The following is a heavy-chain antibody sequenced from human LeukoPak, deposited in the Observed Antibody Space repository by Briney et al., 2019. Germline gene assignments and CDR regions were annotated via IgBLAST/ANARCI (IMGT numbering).Heavy chain of an antibody. CDR2: ISSSGSTI. V-gene: IGHV3-48*03. CDR3: AKRFYDSSGAFDY. D-gene: IGHD3-22*01. Sequence: GGSLRLSCAASGFTFSSYEMSWVRQAPGKGLEWVSYISSSGSTIYYADSVKGRFTISRDNSKNTLYLQMNSLRAEDTAVYYCAKRFYDSSGAFDYWGQGTLVTVSS. CDR1: GFTFSSYE. J-gene: IGHJ4*02.